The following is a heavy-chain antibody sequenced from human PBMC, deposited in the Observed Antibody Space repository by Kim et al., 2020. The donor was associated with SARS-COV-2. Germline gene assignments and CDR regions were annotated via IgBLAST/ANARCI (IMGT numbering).Heavy chain of an antibody. CDR1: GFTFSNAW. V-gene: IGHV3-15*01. J-gene: IGHJ6*02. CDR2: IKSKTDGGTT. D-gene: IGHD3-10*01. CDR3: ITDRLNLGFGELLSSRDYYYYGVDV. Sequence: GGSLRLSCAASGFTFSNAWMTWVRQAPGKGLEWVGRIKSKTDGGTTDCAAPVKGRFTISRDDSKNTLYLQMNSLKTEDTAVYYCITDRLNLGFGELLSSRDYYYYGVDVWGQGTTVTVSS.